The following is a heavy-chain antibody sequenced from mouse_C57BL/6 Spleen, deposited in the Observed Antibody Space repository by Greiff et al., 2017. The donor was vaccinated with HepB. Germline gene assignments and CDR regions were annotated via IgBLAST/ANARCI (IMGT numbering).Heavy chain of an antibody. J-gene: IGHJ3*01. V-gene: IGHV1-4*01. D-gene: IGHD2-3*01. CDR2: INPSSGYT. CDR1: GYTFTSYT. CDR3: ASIYDGYYEGAY. Sequence: SGAELARPGASVKMSCKASGYTFTSYTMHWVKQRPGQGLEWIGYINPSSGYTKYNQKFKDKATLTADKSSSTAYMQLSSLTSEDSAVYYCASIYDGYYEGAYWGQGTLVTVSA.